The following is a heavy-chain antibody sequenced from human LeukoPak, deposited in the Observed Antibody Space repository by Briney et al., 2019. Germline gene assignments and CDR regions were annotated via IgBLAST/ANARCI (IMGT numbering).Heavy chain of an antibody. D-gene: IGHD5-12*01. CDR3: ARVNSDYWPYYFDY. Sequence: SETLSLTCTVSGGSICSYYWSWIRQPPGKGVEWIGYIYYSGSTNYNPSLKSRVTISVDTSKNQFSLKLSSVTAADTAVYYCARVNSDYWPYYFDYWGQGTLVTVSS. CDR2: IYYSGST. V-gene: IGHV4-59*01. CDR1: GGSICSYY. J-gene: IGHJ4*02.